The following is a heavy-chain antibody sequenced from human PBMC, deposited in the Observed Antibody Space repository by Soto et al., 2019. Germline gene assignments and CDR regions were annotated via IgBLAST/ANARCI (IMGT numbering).Heavy chain of an antibody. CDR3: ASGGGGSDIDY. V-gene: IGHV1-69*02. CDR1: GGTFSSYT. CDR2: IIPILGIA. J-gene: IGHJ4*02. D-gene: IGHD2-21*02. Sequence: QVQLVQSGAEVKKPGSSVKVSCKASGGTFSSYTISWVRQAPGQGLEWMGRIIPILGIANYAQKFQGRVTITADKPTSTAYMQLSSLRSEDTAVVCCASGGGGSDIDYWGQGTLVTVSS.